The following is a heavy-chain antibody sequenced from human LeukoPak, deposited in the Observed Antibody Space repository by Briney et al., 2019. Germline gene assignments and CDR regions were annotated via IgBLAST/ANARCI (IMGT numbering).Heavy chain of an antibody. V-gene: IGHV3-43*02. Sequence: GGSSRLSCAASGFTFDDYAMHWVRQAPGKGLEWVSLLSGDGRSTYYADSVKGRFTISRDKSKNSLYLQLNRLRTEDTALYYCAKDIGFGELVGSFLDYWGQGTL. J-gene: IGHJ4*02. CDR3: AKDIGFGELVGSFLDY. CDR1: GFTFDDYA. CDR2: LSGDGRST. D-gene: IGHD3-10*01.